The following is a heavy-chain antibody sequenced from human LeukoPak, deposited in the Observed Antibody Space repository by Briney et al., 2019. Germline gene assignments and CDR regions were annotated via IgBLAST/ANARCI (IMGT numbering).Heavy chain of an antibody. CDR1: GGSFSVYY. Sequence: SETLSLTCAVYGGSFSVYYWTWIRQPPGKGLEWIGEINHSGSTNYNPSLKSRVTIPVDTSKNQFSLKLSSVTAADTAVYYCARGRGYSGYDGADYFDYWGQGTLVTVSS. V-gene: IGHV4-34*01. CDR2: INHSGST. CDR3: ARGRGYSGYDGADYFDY. J-gene: IGHJ4*02. D-gene: IGHD5-12*01.